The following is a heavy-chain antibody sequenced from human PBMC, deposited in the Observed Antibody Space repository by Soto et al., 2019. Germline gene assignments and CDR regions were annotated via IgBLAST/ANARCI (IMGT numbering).Heavy chain of an antibody. D-gene: IGHD5-12*01. CDR3: ARGPPWIDAFDI. CDR2: ISHTGTT. V-gene: IGHV4-59*01. J-gene: IGHJ3*02. CDR1: GGSISSYY. Sequence: QVQLQESGPGLVKPSETLSLTCTVSGGSISSYYWSWIRQSPGKGLEWVAYISHTGTTDYNPSPKPPLTPSLATSNNHFSLKLTSVPAADPAVYYCARGPPWIDAFDIWGEGTKVTVSP.